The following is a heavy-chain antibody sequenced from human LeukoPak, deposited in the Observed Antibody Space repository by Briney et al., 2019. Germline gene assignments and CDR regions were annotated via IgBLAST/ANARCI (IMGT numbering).Heavy chain of an antibody. CDR1: GVTLSTYA. Sequence: GGSLRLPCAASGVTLSTYAMSWARQAPGKGPELVSYISPSGSSIFYVDSVKGRFTISRDNAKNSLYLQMNSLRAEDTAVYYCTRGHHGLEYWGQGTLVTVSS. CDR3: TRGHHGLEY. D-gene: IGHD1-14*01. J-gene: IGHJ4*02. CDR2: ISPSGSSI. V-gene: IGHV3-11*01.